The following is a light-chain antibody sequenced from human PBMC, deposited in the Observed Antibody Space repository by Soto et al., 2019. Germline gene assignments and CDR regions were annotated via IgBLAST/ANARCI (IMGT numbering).Light chain of an antibody. J-gene: IGKJ4*01. Sequence: DIVMTQTPLSLSVTPGQPASISCKSSQSPIYSDGKTYLYWYLQKAGQPPQLLIYEVSKRFSGVPDRFGGSGSGTDFTLRISRVEAEDVGDYYCMQSKQLPITFGGGTKVEIK. CDR2: EVS. CDR1: QSPIYSDGKTY. CDR3: MQSKQLPIT. V-gene: IGKV2D-29*01.